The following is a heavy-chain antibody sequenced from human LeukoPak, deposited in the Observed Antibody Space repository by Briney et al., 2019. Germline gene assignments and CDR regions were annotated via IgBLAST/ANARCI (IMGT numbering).Heavy chain of an antibody. CDR1: RGSISSYY. D-gene: IGHD1-14*01. CDR2: IYYSGST. Sequence: SETLSLTCTVSRGSISSYYWSWIRQPPGKGLEWIGYIYYSGSTNYNPSLKSRVTISVDTSKNQFSLKLSSVTAADTAVYYCARSDRKTGFDYWGQGTLVTVSS. J-gene: IGHJ4*02. V-gene: IGHV4-59*01. CDR3: ARSDRKTGFDY.